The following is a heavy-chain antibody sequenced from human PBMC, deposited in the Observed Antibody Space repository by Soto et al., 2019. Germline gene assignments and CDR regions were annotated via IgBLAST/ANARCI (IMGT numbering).Heavy chain of an antibody. V-gene: IGHV3-23*01. CDR2: ISGSGGST. Sequence: ETLSLSCAASEFTFSSYAMSWVRQSSGKGLEWVSGISGSGGSTYYADSVKGRFTISRHNSKNTLYLQMNSLRAEDTAVYYCARGGGEMATAEDAFDIWGQGTMVTVSS. J-gene: IGHJ3*02. CDR1: EFTFSSYA. D-gene: IGHD5-18*01. CDR3: ARGGGEMATAEDAFDI.